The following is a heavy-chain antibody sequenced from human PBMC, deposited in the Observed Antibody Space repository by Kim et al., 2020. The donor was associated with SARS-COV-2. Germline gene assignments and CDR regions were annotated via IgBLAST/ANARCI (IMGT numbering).Heavy chain of an antibody. V-gene: IGHV1-46*01. CDR1: GYTFTSYY. D-gene: IGHD2-21*02. J-gene: IGHJ4*02. CDR2: INPSGGST. CDR3: ATSPYCGGDCYPFSFDY. Sequence: ASVKVSCKASGYTFTSYYMHWVRQAPGQGLEWMGIINPSGGSTSYAQKFQGRVTMTRDTSTSTVYMELSSLRSEDTAVYYCATSPYCGGDCYPFSFDYWGQGTLVTVSS.